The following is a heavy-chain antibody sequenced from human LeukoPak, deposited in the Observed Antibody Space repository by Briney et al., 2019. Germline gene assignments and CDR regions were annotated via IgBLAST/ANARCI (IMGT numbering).Heavy chain of an antibody. D-gene: IGHD2-2*01. CDR3: ARLPRSTSDY. V-gene: IGHV3-7*03. Sequence: GGSLRLSCAASGSTFNNYWMSWVRQAPGKGLEWVAHINQDGGEKYYVDSVKGRFTISRDNAKNSLYLQMNNLRAEDTAMYYCARLPRSTSDYWGQGTLVTVSS. CDR2: INQDGGEK. J-gene: IGHJ4*02. CDR1: GSTFNNYW.